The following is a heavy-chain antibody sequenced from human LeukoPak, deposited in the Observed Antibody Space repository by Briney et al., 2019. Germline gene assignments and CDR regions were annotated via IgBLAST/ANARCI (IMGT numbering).Heavy chain of an antibody. CDR1: GYSFTYW. Sequence: GESLKISCKGSGYSFTYWIGWVRQMPGKGLEWMGIIYSGDSHTKYSPSFQGRVTISADKSISTAYLQWSSLEASDTAMYYCATYLPAAPNFDYWGQGTLVTVSS. J-gene: IGHJ4*02. V-gene: IGHV5-51*01. D-gene: IGHD2-2*01. CDR3: ATYLPAAPNFDY. CDR2: IYSGDSHT.